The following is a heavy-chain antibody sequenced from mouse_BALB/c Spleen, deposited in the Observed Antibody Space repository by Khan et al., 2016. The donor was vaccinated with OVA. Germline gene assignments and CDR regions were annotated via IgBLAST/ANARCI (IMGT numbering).Heavy chain of an antibody. J-gene: IGHJ3*01. Sequence: VQLQESGAELARPGASVKLSCKASGYTFTSYTMHWVKQRPGQGLEWIGNINPSSGYTNYTQKFKDKATLTADKSSSTAYMQLSSLTSEDSAVYYGEREVYYCRTDGWFAYWGQGTLVTVSA. CDR2: INPSSGYT. CDR3: EREVYYCRTDGWFAY. CDR1: GYTFTSYT. D-gene: IGHD1-1*01. V-gene: IGHV1-4*01.